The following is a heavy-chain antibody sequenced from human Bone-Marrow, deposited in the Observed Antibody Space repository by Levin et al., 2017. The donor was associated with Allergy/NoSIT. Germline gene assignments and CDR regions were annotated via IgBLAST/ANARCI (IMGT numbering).Heavy chain of an antibody. J-gene: IGHJ4*02. V-gene: IGHV3-23*01. Sequence: LSLTCAASGFTFSSYAMSWVRQAPGKGLEWVSAISGSGGSTYYADSVKGRFTISRDNSKNTLYLQMNSLRAEDTAVYYCAKDKVAGMRTTHYYFDYWGQGTLVTVSS. CDR3: AKDKVAGMRTTHYYFDY. D-gene: IGHD6-19*01. CDR2: ISGSGGST. CDR1: GFTFSSYA.